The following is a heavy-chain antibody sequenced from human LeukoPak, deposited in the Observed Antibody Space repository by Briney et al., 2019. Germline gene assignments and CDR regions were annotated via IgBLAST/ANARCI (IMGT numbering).Heavy chain of an antibody. J-gene: IGHJ6*03. CDR1: GGSFSGYY. Sequence: SETLSLTCAVYGGSFSGYYWSWIRQPPGKGLEWIGEINHSGSTNYNPSLKSRVTISVDTSKNQFSLKLSSVTAADTAVYYCARTIYGSGSYYYYYYMDVWGKGTTVTISS. D-gene: IGHD3-10*01. CDR2: INHSGST. CDR3: ARTIYGSGSYYYYYYMDV. V-gene: IGHV4-34*01.